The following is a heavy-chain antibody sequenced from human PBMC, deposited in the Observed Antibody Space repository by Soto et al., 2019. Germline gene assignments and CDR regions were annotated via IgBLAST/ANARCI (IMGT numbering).Heavy chain of an antibody. CDR2: IWYDGSNK. CDR1: GFTFSSYG. CDR3: ARDQAVALKYYFDY. Sequence: GGSLRLSCAASGFTFSSYGMHWVRQAPGKGLEWVAVIWYDGSNKYYADSVKGRFTISRDNSKNTLYLQMNSLRAEDTAVYYCARDQAVALKYYFDYWGQGTLVTVSS. D-gene: IGHD6-19*01. V-gene: IGHV3-33*01. J-gene: IGHJ4*02.